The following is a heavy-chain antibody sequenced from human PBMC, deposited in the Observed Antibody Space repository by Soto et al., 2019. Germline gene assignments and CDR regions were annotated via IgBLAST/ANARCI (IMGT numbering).Heavy chain of an antibody. CDR2: IIPIFGTA. CDR3: AGRGSYISKDLDY. J-gene: IGHJ4*02. D-gene: IGHD1-26*01. Sequence: SVKVSCKASGGTFSSYAISWVRQAPGQGLEWMGGIIPIFGTANYAQKFQGRVTITADESTSTAYMELSSLRSEDTAVYYGAGRGSYISKDLDYWGQRTLVTVSS. V-gene: IGHV1-69*13. CDR1: GGTFSSYA.